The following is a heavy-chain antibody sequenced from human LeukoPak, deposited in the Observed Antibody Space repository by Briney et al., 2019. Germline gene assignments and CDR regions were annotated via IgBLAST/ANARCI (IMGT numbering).Heavy chain of an antibody. CDR1: GYSISSGYY. CDR2: IYHSGST. V-gene: IGHV4-38-2*01. J-gene: IGHJ6*03. CDR3: ARQTRYSSSWYGAYYYYYYMDV. D-gene: IGHD6-13*01. Sequence: SETLSLTCAVSGYSISSGYYWGWIRQPPGKGLEWVGSIYHSGSTYYNPSLKSRVTISVDTSKNQFSLKLSSVTAADTAVYYCARQTRYSSSWYGAYYYYYYMDVWGKGTTVTVSS.